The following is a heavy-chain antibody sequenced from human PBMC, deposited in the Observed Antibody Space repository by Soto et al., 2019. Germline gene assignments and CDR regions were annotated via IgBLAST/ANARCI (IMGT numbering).Heavy chain of an antibody. V-gene: IGHV3-11*06. CDR1: GCTFSDYY. Sequence: PGGSLRLSCAASGCTFSDYYMSWIRQAPGKGLEWVSYISSSSSYTNYADSVKGRFTISRDNAKNSLYLQMNSLRAEDTAVYYCARDLAVAGPDAFHIWGQGTMVTVSS. J-gene: IGHJ3*02. CDR2: ISSSSSYT. D-gene: IGHD6-19*01. CDR3: ARDLAVAGPDAFHI.